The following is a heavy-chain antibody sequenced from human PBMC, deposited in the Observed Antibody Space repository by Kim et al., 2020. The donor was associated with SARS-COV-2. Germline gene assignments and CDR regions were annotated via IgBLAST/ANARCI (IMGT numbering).Heavy chain of an antibody. J-gene: IGHJ4*02. CDR2: INHSGST. CDR1: GGSFSGYY. D-gene: IGHD5-18*01. V-gene: IGHV4-34*01. CDR3: ARGADTAMVKRVGYYFDY. Sequence: SETLSLTCAVYGGSFSGYYWIWIRQPPGKGLEWIGEINHSGSTNYNPSLKSRVTISVDTSKNQFSLKLSSVTAADTAVYYCARGADTAMVKRVGYYFDYWGQGTLVTVSS.